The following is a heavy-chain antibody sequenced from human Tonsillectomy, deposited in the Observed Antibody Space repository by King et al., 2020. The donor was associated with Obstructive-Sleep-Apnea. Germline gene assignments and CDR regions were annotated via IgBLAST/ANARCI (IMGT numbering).Heavy chain of an antibody. CDR1: GFTFSSYS. Sequence: VQLVESGGGLVQPGGSLRLSCAASGFTFSSYSMNWVRQAPGKGLEWVSYISSSSSTIYYADSVKGRFTISRDNAKNSLYLQMNSLRAEDTAVYYCATDIVVVPAAIAWVGDDYWGQGTLVTVSS. CDR2: ISSSSSTI. J-gene: IGHJ4*02. V-gene: IGHV3-48*04. D-gene: IGHD2-2*01. CDR3: ATDIVVVPAAIAWVGDDY.